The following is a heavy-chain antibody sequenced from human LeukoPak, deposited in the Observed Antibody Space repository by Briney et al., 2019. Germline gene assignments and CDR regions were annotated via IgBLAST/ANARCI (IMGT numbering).Heavy chain of an antibody. J-gene: IGHJ4*02. D-gene: IGHD3-16*01. CDR1: GFTFSTYV. V-gene: IGHV3-33*01. Sequence: GRSLRLSCAASGFTFSTYVMHWVRRAPGKGLEWLAVIWNDGSKKFYAASVKGRFSISRDNSKNTLYLQMNSLRAEDTAVYYCARDSLGGDYWGQGTLVTVSS. CDR2: IWNDGSKK. CDR3: ARDSLGGDY.